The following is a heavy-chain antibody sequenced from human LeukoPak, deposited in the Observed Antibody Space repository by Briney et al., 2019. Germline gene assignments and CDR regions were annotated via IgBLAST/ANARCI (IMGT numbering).Heavy chain of an antibody. J-gene: IGHJ4*02. CDR1: GGTFSSYA. D-gene: IGHD3-10*01. CDR2: IIPIFGTA. V-gene: IGHV1-69*13. CDR3: ASGEAATKDY. Sequence: AASVKVSCKASGGTFSSYAISWVRQAPGQGLEWMGGIIPIFGTANYAQKFQGRVTITADESTSTAYMELSSLGSEDTAVYCCASGEAATKDYWGQGTLVTVSS.